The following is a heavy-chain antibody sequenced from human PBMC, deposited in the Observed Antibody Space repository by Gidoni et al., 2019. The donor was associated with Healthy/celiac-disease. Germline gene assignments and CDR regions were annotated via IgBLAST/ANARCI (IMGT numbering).Heavy chain of an antibody. CDR2: ISGSGGST. J-gene: IGHJ4*02. V-gene: IGHV3-23*01. D-gene: IGHD3-10*01. Sequence: EVQLLESGGGLVQPGGSLRLSCAASGFPFSSYAMSWVRQAPGKGLEWVSAISGSGGSTYYADSVKGRFTISRDNSKNTLYLQMNSLRAEDTAVYYCAKDSPLYYYGSGSYSGYWGQGTLVTVSS. CDR3: AKDSPLYYYGSGSYSGY. CDR1: GFPFSSYA.